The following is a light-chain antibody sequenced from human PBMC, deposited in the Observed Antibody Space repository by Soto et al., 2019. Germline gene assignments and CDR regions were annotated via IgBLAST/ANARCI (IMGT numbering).Light chain of an antibody. V-gene: IGKV3-15*01. CDR2: DAS. J-gene: IGKJ1*01. CDR1: QSVRSN. Sequence: EIAMTQSPVTLSASPGERATLSCRASQSVRSNLAWYQQKPGQAPRLLMYDASTRATGIPARFSGSGSGTEFTLTISSLQSEDFAVYYCQQYNNWPPLTFGQGTKVDIK. CDR3: QQYNNWPPLT.